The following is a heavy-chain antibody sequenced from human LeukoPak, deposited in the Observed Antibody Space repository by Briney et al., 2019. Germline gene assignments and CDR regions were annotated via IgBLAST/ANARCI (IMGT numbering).Heavy chain of an antibody. J-gene: IGHJ2*01. CDR1: GGSFSGYY. V-gene: IGHV4-34*01. CDR2: INHSGST. CDR3: ARGLGRITMIVVVRYWYFDL. D-gene: IGHD3-22*01. Sequence: KTSETLSLTCAVYGGSFSGYYWSWIRQPPGKGLEWIGEINHSGSTNYNPSLKSRVTISVDTSKNQFSLKLSSVTAADAAVYYCARGLGRITMIVVVRYWYFDLWGRGTLVTVSS.